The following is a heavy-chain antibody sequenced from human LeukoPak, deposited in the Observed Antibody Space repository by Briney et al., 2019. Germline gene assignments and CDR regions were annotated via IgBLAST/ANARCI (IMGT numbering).Heavy chain of an antibody. V-gene: IGHV1-69*01. CDR3: ARDDNVSYYFDY. CDR1: GGTFSSYA. J-gene: IGHJ4*02. Sequence: SVKVSCKASGGTFSSYAINWVRQAPGQGLEWMGGIIPIFGTANYAQKFQGRVTITADESTSTAYMELSSLRSEDTAVYYCARDDNVSYYFDYWGQGTLVTVSS. D-gene: IGHD1-14*01. CDR2: IIPIFGTA.